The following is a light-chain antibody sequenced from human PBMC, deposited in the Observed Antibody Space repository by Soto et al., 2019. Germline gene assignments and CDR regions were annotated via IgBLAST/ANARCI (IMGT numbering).Light chain of an antibody. J-gene: IGKJ4*01. CDR3: QQYNTYSSLT. CDR1: QSISSW. V-gene: IGKV1-5*01. CDR2: DAS. Sequence: DIQMTQSPSTLSASVGDRVTITCRASQSISSWLAWYQQKLGRAPRLLIYDASSLESGVPSRFSGSGYGTEFTLTISSLQPDDFATYYCQQYNTYSSLTFGGVTKVDNK.